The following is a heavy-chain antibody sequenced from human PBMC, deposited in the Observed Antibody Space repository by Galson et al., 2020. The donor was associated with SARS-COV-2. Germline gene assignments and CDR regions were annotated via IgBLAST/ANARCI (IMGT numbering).Heavy chain of an antibody. CDR2: TYYRSKWFI. J-gene: IGHJ5*02. Sequence: SQTLSLTCAISGDSVSSNSAAWSWIRQSPSRGLEWLGRTYYRSKWFIDYAASVRSRITINPDTSKNQFSLQLNSVTPEDTAVYYCATGGGENCTHGVCYPWGQGTLVTVSS. V-gene: IGHV6-1*01. CDR3: ATGGGENCTHGVCYP. D-gene: IGHD2-8*01. CDR1: GDSVSSNSAA.